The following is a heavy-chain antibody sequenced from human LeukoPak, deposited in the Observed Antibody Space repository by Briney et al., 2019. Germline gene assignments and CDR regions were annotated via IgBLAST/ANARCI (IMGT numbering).Heavy chain of an antibody. CDR3: ARAPGARAGLIYYYYYMDV. CDR2: VYHSGST. Sequence: SETLSLTCTLSGGSINTYYWSWIRQPPGKGLEWIGYVYHSGSTNYSPSLKSRVTISVDTSKNQFSLKLTSVTAADTAVYYCARAPGARAGLIYYYYYMDVWGKGATGTVSS. CDR1: GGSINTYY. J-gene: IGHJ6*03. V-gene: IGHV4-59*01. D-gene: IGHD3-16*01.